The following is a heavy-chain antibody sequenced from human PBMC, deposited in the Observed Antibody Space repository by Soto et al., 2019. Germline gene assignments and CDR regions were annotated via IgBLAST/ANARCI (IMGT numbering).Heavy chain of an antibody. V-gene: IGHV3-53*01. CDR1: GFNVNSDY. J-gene: IGHJ4*02. D-gene: IGHD2-21*02. Sequence: GGSLRLSCAASGFNVNSDYMNWVRQTPGKGLEWVASIYSGETTYYADSVRGRFTISSDKPKNTLYFQLSSLRIEDTAVYYCTRDGRGLGRLSLFEYWGQGVLVTV. CDR3: TRDGRGLGRLSLFEY. CDR2: IYSGETT.